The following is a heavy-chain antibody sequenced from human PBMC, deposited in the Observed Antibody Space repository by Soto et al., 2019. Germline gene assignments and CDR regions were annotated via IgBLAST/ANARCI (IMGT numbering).Heavy chain of an antibody. V-gene: IGHV4-31*03. CDR2: IYYSGST. D-gene: IGHD6-13*01. Sequence: PSETLSLTCTVSGGSISSGGYYWSWIRQHPGKGLEWIGYIYYSGSTYYNPSLKSRVTISVDTSKNQFSLKLSSVTAADTAVYYCARVFRIAAAGTGADWFDPWGQGTLVTVSS. CDR1: GGSISSGGYY. CDR3: ARVFRIAAAGTGADWFDP. J-gene: IGHJ5*02.